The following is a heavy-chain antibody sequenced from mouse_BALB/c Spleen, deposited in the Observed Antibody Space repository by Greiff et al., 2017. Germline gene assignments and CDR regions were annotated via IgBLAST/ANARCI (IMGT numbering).Heavy chain of an antibody. J-gene: IGHJ4*01. Sequence: QVQLKESGPQLVRPGASVKISCKASGYSFTSYWMHWVKQRPGQGLEWIGMIDPSDSETRLNQKFKDKATLTVDKSSSTAYMQLSSPTSEDSAVYYCARPRYGSSNAMDYWGQGTSVTVSS. D-gene: IGHD1-1*01. CDR1: GYSFTSYW. CDR2: IDPSDSET. CDR3: ARPRYGSSNAMDY. V-gene: IGHV1S126*01.